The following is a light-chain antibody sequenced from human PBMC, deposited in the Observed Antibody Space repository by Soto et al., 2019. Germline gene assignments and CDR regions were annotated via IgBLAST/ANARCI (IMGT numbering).Light chain of an antibody. CDR3: QKYTSAPLT. Sequence: DIQMTQSPSSLSASVGDRVTITCRASQGISTYLAWYQQKPGKVPKLLIYAASTLQSGVPSRFSGSGSGTDFPLTISSLQPEDVATSYCQKYTSAPLTFGGGTKVEIK. CDR1: QGISTY. V-gene: IGKV1-27*01. CDR2: AAS. J-gene: IGKJ4*01.